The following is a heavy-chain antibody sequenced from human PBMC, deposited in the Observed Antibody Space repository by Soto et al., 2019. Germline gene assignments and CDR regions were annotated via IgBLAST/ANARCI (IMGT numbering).Heavy chain of an antibody. Sequence: GASVKVSCKASGYTFTSYYMHWVRQAPGQGLEWMGIINPSGGSTSYAQKFQGRVTMTRDTSTSTVYMELSSLRSEDTAVYYCAREGPRGSSLAARPLYRFDYWGQGTLVTVPS. V-gene: IGHV1-46*01. CDR3: AREGPRGSSLAARPLYRFDY. D-gene: IGHD6-6*01. CDR2: INPSGGST. J-gene: IGHJ4*02. CDR1: GYTFTSYY.